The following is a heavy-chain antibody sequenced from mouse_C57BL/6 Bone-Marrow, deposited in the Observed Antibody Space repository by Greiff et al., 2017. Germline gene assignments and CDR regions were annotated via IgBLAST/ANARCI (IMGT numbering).Heavy chain of an antibody. CDR1: GYTFTDYY. CDR3: ASYYYASYFDV. V-gene: IGHV1-75*01. D-gene: IGHD1-1*01. Sequence: VHLVESGPELVKPGASVKISCKASGYTFTDYYINWVKQRPGQGLEWIGWIFPGSGSTYYNEKFKGKATLTVDKSSSTAYMLLSSLTSEDSAVYFCASYYYASYFDVWGTGTTVTVSS. J-gene: IGHJ1*03. CDR2: IFPGSGST.